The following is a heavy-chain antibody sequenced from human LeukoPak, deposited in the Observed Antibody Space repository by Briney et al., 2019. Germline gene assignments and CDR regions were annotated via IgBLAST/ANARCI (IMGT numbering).Heavy chain of an antibody. V-gene: IGHV3-11*01. CDR1: GFTFSDYY. D-gene: IGHD3-22*01. Sequence: PGGTLRLSCAASGFTFSDYYMSWIRQAPGKGLEWVSYISSSGSTIYYADSVKGRFTISRDNAKNSLYLQMNSLRAEDTAVYYCARHSSGYYYVYGAFDIWGQGTMVTVSS. CDR2: ISSSGSTI. CDR3: ARHSSGYYYVYGAFDI. J-gene: IGHJ3*02.